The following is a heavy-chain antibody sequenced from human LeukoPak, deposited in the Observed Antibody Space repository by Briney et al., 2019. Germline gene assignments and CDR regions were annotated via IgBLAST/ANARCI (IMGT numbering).Heavy chain of an antibody. CDR2: IRNKANSYTT. J-gene: IGHJ6*03. CDR1: GFTFSDHY. D-gene: IGHD4-11*01. V-gene: IGHV3-72*01. Sequence: GGSLRLSCAASGFTFSDHYMDWVRQAPGKGLEWVGRIRNKANSYTTLYATSVKGRFTISRDDSKNSMYLQMNSLKTEDTAVYYCATVRQYEYYYYYYYKDVWGKGTTVTVSS. CDR3: ATVRQYEYYYYYYYKDV.